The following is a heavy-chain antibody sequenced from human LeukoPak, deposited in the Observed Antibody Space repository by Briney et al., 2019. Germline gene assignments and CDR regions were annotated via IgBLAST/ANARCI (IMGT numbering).Heavy chain of an antibody. CDR2: IGKNQ. Sequence: PGGSLRLSCAASGFTFTNYATSWVRQAPGKGLEWVATIGKNQYYANSVKGRFTISKDNSKNMMYLQMDSLGVDDTAIYYCAKGSNGDYDNWGQGTLVTVSS. V-gene: IGHV3-23*01. D-gene: IGHD4-17*01. CDR3: AKGSNGDYDN. J-gene: IGHJ4*02. CDR1: GFTFTNYA.